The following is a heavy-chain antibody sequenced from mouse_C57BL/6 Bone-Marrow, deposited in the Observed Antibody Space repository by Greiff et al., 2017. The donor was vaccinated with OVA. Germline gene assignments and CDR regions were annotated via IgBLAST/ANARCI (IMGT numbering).Heavy chain of an antibody. CDR2: INPYNGGT. D-gene: IGHD1-1*01. CDR1: GYTFTDYY. V-gene: IGHV1-19*01. Sequence: EVQLQESGPVLVKPGASVKMSCKASGYTFTDYYMNWVKQSHGKSLEWIGVINPYNGGTSYNQKFKGKATLTVDKSSSTAYMELNSLTSEDSAVYYCARTYGSSLDYWGQGTTLTVSS. J-gene: IGHJ2*01. CDR3: ARTYGSSLDY.